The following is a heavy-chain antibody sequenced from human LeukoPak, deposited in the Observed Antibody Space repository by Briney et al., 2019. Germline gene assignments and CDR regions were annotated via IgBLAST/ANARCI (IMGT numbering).Heavy chain of an antibody. Sequence: GESLRLSCAASGFTFSDYWMTWVRQAPGKGLEWVANIKQDCSKKSYVDSVKGRFTISRDNAKNSLYLQMNSLRDEDTAIYYFXRVGYIDEGIDYWGQGTLVTVSS. J-gene: IGHJ4*02. V-gene: IGHV3-7*04. CDR1: GFTFSDYW. D-gene: IGHD5-24*01. CDR2: IKQDCSKK. CDR3: XRVGYIDEGIDY.